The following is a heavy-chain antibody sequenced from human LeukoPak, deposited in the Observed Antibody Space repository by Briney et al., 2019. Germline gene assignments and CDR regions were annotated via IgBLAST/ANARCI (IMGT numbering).Heavy chain of an antibody. J-gene: IGHJ3*02. V-gene: IGHV1-69*05. Sequence: SVKVSCKASGGTFSSYAISWVRQAPGQGLEWMGRIIPIFGTANYAQKFQGRVTITTDESTSTAYMELSSLRSEDTAVYYCAREALGDIVVVVAATPDAFDIWGQGTMVTVSS. D-gene: IGHD2-15*01. CDR3: AREALGDIVVVVAATPDAFDI. CDR2: IIPIFGTA. CDR1: GGTFSSYA.